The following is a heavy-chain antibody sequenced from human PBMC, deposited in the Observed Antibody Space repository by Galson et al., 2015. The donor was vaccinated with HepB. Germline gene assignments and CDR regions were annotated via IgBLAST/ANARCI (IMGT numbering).Heavy chain of an antibody. V-gene: IGHV3-23*01. CDR3: AKDGTLEGATGGYFDL. Sequence: SLRLSCAASGFTFSSYAMSWVRQAPGKGLEWVSAISGSGGSTYYADSVKGRFTISRDNSKNTLYLQMKSLRAEDTAVYYCAKDGTLEGATGGYFDLWGRGTLVTVSS. D-gene: IGHD3-3*01. CDR1: GFTFSSYA. CDR2: ISGSGGST. J-gene: IGHJ2*01.